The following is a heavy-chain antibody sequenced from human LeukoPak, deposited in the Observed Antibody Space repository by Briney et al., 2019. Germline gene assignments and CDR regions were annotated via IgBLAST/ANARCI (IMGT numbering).Heavy chain of an antibody. J-gene: IGHJ3*02. V-gene: IGHV4-61*02. D-gene: IGHD3-22*01. CDR3: ARDRWYYYDSPYAFDI. Sequence: PSQTLSLTCTVSGGSISSGSYYWSWIRQPAGKGLEWIGRIYTSGSTNYNPSLKSRVTISVDTSKNQFSLKLSSVTAADTAVYYCARDRWYYYDSPYAFDIWGQGTMVTVSS. CDR1: GGSISSGSYY. CDR2: IYTSGST.